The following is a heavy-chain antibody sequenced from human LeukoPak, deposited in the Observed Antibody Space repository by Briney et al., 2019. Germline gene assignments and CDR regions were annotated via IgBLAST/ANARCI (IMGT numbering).Heavy chain of an antibody. CDR1: GDSISSNSYY. D-gene: IGHD3-22*01. Sequence: PSETLSLTCTVSGDSISSNSYYWGWIRQPPGKGLEWIGSIYYSGSTNYNPSLKSRVTISVDTSKNQFSLKLSSVTAADTAVYYCAREVVWAYDSSGYYYGYYFDYWGQGTLVTVSS. CDR3: AREVVWAYDSSGYYYGYYFDY. CDR2: IYYSGST. J-gene: IGHJ4*02. V-gene: IGHV4-39*07.